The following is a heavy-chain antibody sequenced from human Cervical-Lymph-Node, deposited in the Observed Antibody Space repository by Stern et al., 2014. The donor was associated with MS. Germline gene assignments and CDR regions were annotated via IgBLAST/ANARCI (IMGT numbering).Heavy chain of an antibody. CDR1: GFTFSTYS. J-gene: IGHJ4*02. CDR2: ISSSSSTM. V-gene: IGHV3-48*01. D-gene: IGHD3-22*01. CDR3: ALVVVMTPWDY. Sequence: EVQLVQSGGGLVQPGGSLRLSCAASGFTFSTYSMNWVRQAPGKGLEWVSYISSSSSTMYYADSVKGRFTISRDNAKSSLYLQMNSLRAEDTAVYYCALVVVMTPWDYWGQGTLVTVSS.